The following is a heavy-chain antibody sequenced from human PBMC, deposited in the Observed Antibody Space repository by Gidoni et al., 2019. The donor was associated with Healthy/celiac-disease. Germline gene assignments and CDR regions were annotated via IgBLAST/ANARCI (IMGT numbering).Heavy chain of an antibody. Sequence: EVQLVESGGGLVQPGGSLRLSCAASGFTFSSYWMSWVRQAPGKGLEWVANIKQDGSEKYYVDSVKGRFTISRDNAKNSLYLQMNSLRAEDTAVYYCARDYSSSWYEWFDPWGQGTLVTVSS. CDR3: ARDYSSSWYEWFDP. D-gene: IGHD6-13*01. J-gene: IGHJ5*02. V-gene: IGHV3-7*03. CDR1: GFTFSSYW. CDR2: IKQDGSEK.